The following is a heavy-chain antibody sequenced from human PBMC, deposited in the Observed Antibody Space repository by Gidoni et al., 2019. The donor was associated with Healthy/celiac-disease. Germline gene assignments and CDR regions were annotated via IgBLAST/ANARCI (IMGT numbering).Heavy chain of an antibody. CDR2: ISSNGGST. CDR1: GFPFSSYA. Sequence: EVQLVESGGGLVQPGGSLRLSCSASGFPFSSYAMHWVRQAPGKGLEYVSAISSNGGSTYYADAVKGRFTISRGNSKNTLYLQMSSLRAEDTAVYYCVKEGGQQLVPALIFDYWGQGTLVTVSS. CDR3: VKEGGQQLVPALIFDY. J-gene: IGHJ4*02. D-gene: IGHD6-13*01. V-gene: IGHV3-64D*06.